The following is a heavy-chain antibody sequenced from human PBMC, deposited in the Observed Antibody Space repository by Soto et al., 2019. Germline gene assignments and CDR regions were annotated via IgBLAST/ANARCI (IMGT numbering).Heavy chain of an antibody. D-gene: IGHD4-4*01. CDR1: GFTFSSYA. V-gene: IGHV3-23*01. Sequence: GGSLRLSCAASGFTFSSYAMSWVRQAPGKGLEWVSAISGSGGSTYYADSVKGRFTISRDNSKNTLYLQMNSLRAEDTAVYYCAKEAPPTDSKINWYFDLWGRGTLVTVS. CDR2: ISGSGGST. CDR3: AKEAPPTDSKINWYFDL. J-gene: IGHJ2*01.